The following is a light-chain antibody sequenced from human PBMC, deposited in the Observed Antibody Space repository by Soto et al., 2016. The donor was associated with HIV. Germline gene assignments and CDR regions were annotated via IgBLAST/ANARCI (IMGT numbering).Light chain of an antibody. CDR3: QQFGNKPYT. CDR2: KAS. Sequence: DIQMTQSPSTLSASVGDRVTITCQASQDITTWLAWYQQKPGKPPNLLIYKASNLQNGVPSRFSGSGSGTEFTLSINSLQPDDFATYYCQQFGNKPYTFGQGTKLEIK. CDR1: QDITTW. V-gene: IGKV1-5*03. J-gene: IGKJ2*01.